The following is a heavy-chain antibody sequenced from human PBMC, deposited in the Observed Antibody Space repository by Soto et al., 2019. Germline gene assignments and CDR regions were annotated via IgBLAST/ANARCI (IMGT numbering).Heavy chain of an antibody. Sequence: QLQLQESGPGLVKPSETLSLTCSVSGGSLFSSGFYWVWIRQPPGKGLEWIGSFYSNGATYYNPSLASRVSVSVDKSKNQFYLTLDSVTAADTAVYYCARRHLTVIPVWGQGTLVTVSS. D-gene: IGHD2-21*01. CDR3: ARRHLTVIPV. J-gene: IGHJ4*02. V-gene: IGHV4-39*01. CDR2: FYSNGAT. CDR1: GGSLFSSGFY.